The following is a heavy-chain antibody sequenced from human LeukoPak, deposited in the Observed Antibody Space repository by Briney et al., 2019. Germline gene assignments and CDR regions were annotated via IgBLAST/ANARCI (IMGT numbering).Heavy chain of an antibody. Sequence: PGGSLRLSCAASGFTFSSYGMHWVRHAPGKGLEWVAFIRYDGSNKYYADSVKGRFTISRDNAKNTLFLQMNSLRAEDTAVYYCRRDYYSTVDSWGQGTLVTVSS. CDR3: RRDYYSTVDS. CDR1: GFTFSSYG. J-gene: IGHJ4*02. CDR2: IRYDGSNK. D-gene: IGHD2/OR15-2a*01. V-gene: IGHV3-33*08.